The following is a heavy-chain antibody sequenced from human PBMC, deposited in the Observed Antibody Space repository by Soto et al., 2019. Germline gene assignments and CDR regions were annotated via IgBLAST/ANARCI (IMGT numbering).Heavy chain of an antibody. CDR1: GFTFSSYA. D-gene: IGHD3-16*01. CDR2: MSYDGSNK. Sequence: QVQLVESGGGVVQPGRSLRLSCAASGFTFSSYAMHWVRRAPGKGLEWMAVMSYDGSNKYYADSVKGRFTISRDNSKNTLYLQMNSLRPEDTALYYGARDGGAYWGQGTLVILSS. CDR3: ARDGGAY. V-gene: IGHV3-30-3*01. J-gene: IGHJ4*02.